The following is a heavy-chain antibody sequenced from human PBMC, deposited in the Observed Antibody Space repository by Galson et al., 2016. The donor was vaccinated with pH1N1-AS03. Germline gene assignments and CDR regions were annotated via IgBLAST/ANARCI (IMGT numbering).Heavy chain of an antibody. CDR2: SSAYNFNT. CDR3: ARLARGPWNLDV. Sequence: SVKVSCKASGYTFTNYAISWVRQAPGQGLEWMGWSSAYNFNTNYAQNFKGRVTMTTDTSTSTAYMELSSLTFEDTAVYYCARLARGPWNLDVWGQGTTVTVSS. CDR1: GYTFTNYA. V-gene: IGHV1-18*01. J-gene: IGHJ6*02. D-gene: IGHD1-7*01.